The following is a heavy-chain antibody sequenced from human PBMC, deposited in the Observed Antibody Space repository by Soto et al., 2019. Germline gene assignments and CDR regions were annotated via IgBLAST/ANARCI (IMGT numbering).Heavy chain of an antibody. CDR2: ISSSRSTI. CDR1: GFTFSSYS. V-gene: IGHV3-48*01. J-gene: IGHJ5*01. Sequence: EVQLVESGGGLAQPGGSLRLSCAASGFTFSSYSMNWVRQAPGKGLEWVSYISSSRSTIYYADSVKGRFTISRDNAKNSLYLQMNSLRAEDTAVYYCARDCPGSSTTCYGNEWFDSWGQGTLVTVSS. CDR3: ARDCPGSSTTCYGNEWFDS. D-gene: IGHD2-2*01.